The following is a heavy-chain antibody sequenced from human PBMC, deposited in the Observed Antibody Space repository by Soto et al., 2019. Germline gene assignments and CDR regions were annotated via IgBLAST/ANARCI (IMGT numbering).Heavy chain of an antibody. CDR1: GGTFNNYA. CDR3: ARLIGEGYSGTYGLDY. Sequence: VQLVQSGAEVKKPGSSVNVSCKTSGGTFNNYAISWVRQAPGQGLEWMGGIIPLFGTTHYAQKFQGRVTITADKSTSTAYMELSSLRSDDTAVYYCARLIGEGYSGTYGLDYWGQGTLVTVSS. CDR2: IIPLFGTT. J-gene: IGHJ4*02. D-gene: IGHD1-26*01. V-gene: IGHV1-69*06.